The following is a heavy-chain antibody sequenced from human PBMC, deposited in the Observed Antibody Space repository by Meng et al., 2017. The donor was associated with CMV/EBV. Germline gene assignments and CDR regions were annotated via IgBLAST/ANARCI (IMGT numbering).Heavy chain of an antibody. Sequence: GESLKISCAASGFTFSSYSMNWVRQAPGKGLEWVSSISSSSSYIYYADSVKGRFTISRDNPKNSLYLQMNSLRAEDTAVYYCAKDTYSSLDYWGQGTLVTVSS. J-gene: IGHJ4*02. D-gene: IGHD6-13*01. CDR1: GFTFSSYS. CDR2: ISSSSSYI. V-gene: IGHV3-21*01. CDR3: AKDTYSSLDY.